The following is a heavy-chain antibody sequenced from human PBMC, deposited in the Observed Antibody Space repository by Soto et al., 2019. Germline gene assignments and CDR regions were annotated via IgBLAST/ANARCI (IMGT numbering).Heavy chain of an antibody. CDR3: ARGGYYDSSGYYSYFDY. V-gene: IGHV1-69*13. CDR1: GGTFSSYA. J-gene: IGHJ4*02. D-gene: IGHD3-22*01. CDR2: IIPIFGTA. Sequence: GASVKVSCKASGGTFSSYAISWVRQAPGQGLEWMGGIIPIFGTANYAQKFQGRVTITADESTSTAYMELSSLRSEDTAVYYCARGGYYDSSGYYSYFDYWGQGTLVTVSS.